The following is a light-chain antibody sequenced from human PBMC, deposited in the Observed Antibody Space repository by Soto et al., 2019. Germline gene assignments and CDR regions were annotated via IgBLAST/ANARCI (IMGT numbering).Light chain of an antibody. CDR2: AAS. CDR3: QQYMSYS. Sequence: IQVTQSPSSLSASVGDRVTITCRASQSISNYLNWYQQKTGKAPKLLIYAASSLQSGVPSRFSGSGSGTEFTLTISSLQPDDFATYYCQQYMSYSFGQGTKVDIK. V-gene: IGKV1-39*01. CDR1: QSISNY. J-gene: IGKJ1*01.